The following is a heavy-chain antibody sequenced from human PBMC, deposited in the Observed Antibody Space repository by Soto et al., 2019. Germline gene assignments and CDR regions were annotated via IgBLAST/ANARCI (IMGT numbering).Heavy chain of an antibody. V-gene: IGHV4-39*01. CDR2: IYYDGKT. D-gene: IGHD3-10*01. J-gene: IGHJ6*02. CDR1: GDSISSNSHY. Sequence: PSETLSLTCTVSGDSISSNSHYWGWIRQPPGKNLESIANIYYDGKTYYNTSLKSRVTISLDTSKNQFSLNLTSVTAADTAVYYCATQGFGVLHGLVDVWGQGTTVTVSS. CDR3: ATQGFGVLHGLVDV.